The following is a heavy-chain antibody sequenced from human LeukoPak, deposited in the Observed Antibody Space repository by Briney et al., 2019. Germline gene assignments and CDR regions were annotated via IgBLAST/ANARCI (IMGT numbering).Heavy chain of an antibody. CDR3: ARRAAYYYDSSGYLEYFDY. D-gene: IGHD3-22*01. V-gene: IGHV1-18*01. CDR2: ISAYNGNT. J-gene: IGHJ4*02. Sequence: ASVKLSCKASGYTFTSYGISWVRQPPGQGLEWMGWISAYNGNTNYAQKLQGRVTMTTDTSTSTAYMELRSLRSDDTAVYYCARRAAYYYDSSGYLEYFDYWGQGTLVTVSS. CDR1: GYTFTSYG.